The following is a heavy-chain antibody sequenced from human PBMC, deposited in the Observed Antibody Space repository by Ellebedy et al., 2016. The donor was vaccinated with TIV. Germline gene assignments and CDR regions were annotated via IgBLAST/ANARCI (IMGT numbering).Heavy chain of an antibody. CDR3: VRPKTTVVTWDWYFDL. CDR2: IYYGGSS. V-gene: IGHV4-39*01. CDR1: GGSISSSSYY. D-gene: IGHD4-23*01. J-gene: IGHJ2*01. Sequence: SETLSLTCTVSGGSISSSSYYWGWVRQPPGKGLEWIGSIYYGGSSYYNPSLKSRVTISVDTSKNQFSLNLSSVTAADTAVYYCVRPKTTVVTWDWYFDLWGRGTLVTVSS.